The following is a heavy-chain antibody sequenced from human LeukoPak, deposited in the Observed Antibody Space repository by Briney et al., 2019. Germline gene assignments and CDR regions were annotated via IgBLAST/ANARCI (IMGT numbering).Heavy chain of an antibody. D-gene: IGHD2-15*01. V-gene: IGHV3-30-3*01. CDR1: GFTFGSYA. J-gene: IGHJ4*02. CDR3: ARGLVVVAAEFDY. CDR2: ISYDGSNK. Sequence: GGSLRLSCAASGFTFGSYAMHWVRQAPGKGLEWVAVISYDGSNKYYADSVKGRFTISRDNSKNTLYLQMNSLRAEDTAVYYCARGLVVVAAEFDYWGQGTLVTVSS.